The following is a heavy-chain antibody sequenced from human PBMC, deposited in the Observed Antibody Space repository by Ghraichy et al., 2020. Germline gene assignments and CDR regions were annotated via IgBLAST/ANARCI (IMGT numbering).Heavy chain of an antibody. CDR1: GGSISSGGYY. V-gene: IGHV4-31*03. D-gene: IGHD2-15*01. J-gene: IGHJ6*02. CDR2: IYYSGST. Sequence: SETLSLTCTVSGGSISSGGYYWSWIRQHPGQGLEWIGYIYYSGSTYYNPSLKSRVTISVDTSKNQFSLKLSSVTAADTAVYYCARDRVVVVVAATRAPHYYGMDVWGQGTTVTVSS. CDR3: ARDRVVVVVAATRAPHYYGMDV.